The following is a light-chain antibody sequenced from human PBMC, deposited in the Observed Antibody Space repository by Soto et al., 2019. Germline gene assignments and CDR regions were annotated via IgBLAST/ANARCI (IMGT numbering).Light chain of an antibody. V-gene: IGLV2-8*01. Sequence: QSVLTQPPSASGSPGQSVTISCTRTSSDVGGYNYVSWYRQHPGKAPKLMIYEVSKRPSGVPDRFSGSKYGNTASLTVSGLQPEDEADYYCSSYAGSNKSVFGTGTKVTVL. J-gene: IGLJ1*01. CDR1: SSDVGGYNY. CDR3: SSYAGSNKSV. CDR2: EVS.